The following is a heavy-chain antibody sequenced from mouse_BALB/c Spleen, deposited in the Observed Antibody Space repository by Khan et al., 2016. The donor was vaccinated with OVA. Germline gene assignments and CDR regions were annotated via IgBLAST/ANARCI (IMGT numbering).Heavy chain of an antibody. CDR3: AREEALYYFDY. J-gene: IGHJ2*01. CDR1: GYIFTSYW. Sequence: VQLQQSGAELVRPGASVKLSCKTSGYIFTSYWIHWVKQRSGQGLEWFARIYPGTDNTYYNEKLKDKVTLTADKSSSTVYMQLSSLKSEDSAVYCCAREEALYYFDYWGQGTTLTVSS. CDR2: IYPGTDNT. V-gene: IGHV1S132*01. D-gene: IGHD3-2*02.